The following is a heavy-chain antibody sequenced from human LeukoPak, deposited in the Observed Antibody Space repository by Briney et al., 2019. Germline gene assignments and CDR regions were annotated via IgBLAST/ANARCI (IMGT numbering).Heavy chain of an antibody. D-gene: IGHD3-10*01. CDR1: GGSINSGPYY. V-gene: IGHV4-31*03. J-gene: IGHJ5*02. CDR2: NYYSGRI. Sequence: PSETLSLTCTVSGGSINSGPYYWSWIRQHPGKGREWISCNYYSGRIYYNPSLRSRVSISVDMSKTQFYLKLSPVTAADTAVYSCARDRRSYYGSGTTYLWFDPWGQGILVTVSS. CDR3: ARDRRSYYGSGTTYLWFDP.